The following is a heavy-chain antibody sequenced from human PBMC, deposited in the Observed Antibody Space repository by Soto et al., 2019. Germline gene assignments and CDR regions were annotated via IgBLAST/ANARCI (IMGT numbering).Heavy chain of an antibody. CDR3: ARDRVLGGGQQLVRLAY. D-gene: IGHD6-13*01. CDR1: GFTFSSYG. Sequence: QVQLVESGGGVVQPGRSLRLSCAASGFTFSSYGMHWVRQAPGKGLEWVAVIWYDGSNKYYADSVKGRFTISRDNSKTTLYLKMNSLSAEDNAVYYCARDRVLGGGQQLVRLAYWGQGTLVTVSS. CDR2: IWYDGSNK. J-gene: IGHJ4*02. V-gene: IGHV3-33*01.